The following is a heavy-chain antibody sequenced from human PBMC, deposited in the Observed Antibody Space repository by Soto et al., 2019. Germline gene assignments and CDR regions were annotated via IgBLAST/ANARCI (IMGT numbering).Heavy chain of an antibody. CDR2: IKQDGSEK. CDR3: ATVTGTTGFDY. Sequence: GGSLRLSCAASGFTFSSYWMSWVRQAPGKGLEWVANIKQDGSEKYYVDSVKGRFTISRDNAKNSLYLQMNSLRAEATAVCYCATVTGTTGFDYWGQGTLVTVSS. D-gene: IGHD1-7*01. V-gene: IGHV3-7*03. CDR1: GFTFSSYW. J-gene: IGHJ4*02.